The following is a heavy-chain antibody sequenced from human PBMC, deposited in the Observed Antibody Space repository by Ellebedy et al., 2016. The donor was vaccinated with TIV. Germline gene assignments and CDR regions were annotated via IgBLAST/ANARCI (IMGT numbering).Heavy chain of an antibody. CDR1: GFTFSTYW. J-gene: IGHJ6*02. CDR2: INSDGSST. V-gene: IGHV3-74*01. CDR3: ARDRGAAPMVRGIDYYYGMDV. D-gene: IGHD3-10*01. Sequence: GESLKISCAASGFTFSTYWMHWVRQAPGKGLVWVSRINSDGSSTSYADSVKGRFTISRDNAKNTLYLQMNSLRDEDTALYYCARDRGAAPMVRGIDYYYGMDVWGQGTTVTVSS.